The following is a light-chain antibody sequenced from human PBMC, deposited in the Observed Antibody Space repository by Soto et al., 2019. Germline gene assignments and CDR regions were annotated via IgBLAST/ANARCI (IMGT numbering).Light chain of an antibody. V-gene: IGKV2-28*01. J-gene: IGKJ1*01. CDR2: LGS. CDR1: QSLLHSNGYNY. Sequence: DIVMTQSPLSLPVTPGEPASISCRSSQSLLHSNGYNYLDWYLQKPGQSPQLLIYLGSNRASGVPGRFSGSGSGKDFTLKISRVEAEDFGVYFCKQPLPSWTFGPGTKVEIK. CDR3: KQPLPSWT.